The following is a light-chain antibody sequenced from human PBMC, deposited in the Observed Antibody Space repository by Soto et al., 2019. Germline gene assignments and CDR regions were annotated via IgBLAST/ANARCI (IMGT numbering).Light chain of an antibody. CDR3: QRYNNWPLT. CDR2: KAS. V-gene: IGKV1-5*03. J-gene: IGKJ4*01. CDR1: QSIINW. Sequence: DLQMTPSPSTLSASVIDSVTITCRASQSIINWLGWYQQKPGKAPKLLIYKASSLESGVPSRFSGSRSGTEFTLTINSLQSEDFAVYYCQRYNNWPLTFGGGTKVDI.